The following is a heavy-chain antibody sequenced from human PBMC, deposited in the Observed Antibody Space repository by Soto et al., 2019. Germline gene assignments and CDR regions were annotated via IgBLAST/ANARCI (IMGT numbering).Heavy chain of an antibody. J-gene: IGHJ6*02. CDR2: IYYSGST. D-gene: IGHD3-22*01. CDR3: AGDMTTMIVVVITLCYYYGMDV. Sequence: PSETLSLTCTVSGGSISSYYWSWIRQPPGKGLEWIGYIYYSGSTNYNPSLKSRVTISVDTSKNQFSLKLSSVTAADTAVYYCAGDMTTMIVVVITLCYYYGMDVWGQGTTVTVSS. CDR1: GGSISSYY. V-gene: IGHV4-59*01.